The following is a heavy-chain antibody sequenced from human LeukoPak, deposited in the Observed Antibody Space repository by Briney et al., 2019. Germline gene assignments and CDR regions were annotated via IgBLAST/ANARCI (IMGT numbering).Heavy chain of an antibody. J-gene: IGHJ4*02. CDR3: AKPVRGSNRPYYFDY. V-gene: IGHV3-23*01. Sequence: GGSLRLSCAAFGFTFDTYAMNWVRQAPGKGLEWVSGISGSGGSTYYADSVKGRFTISRDNSKNTIYLEMNNLRAEDTAVYYCAKPVRGSNRPYYFDYWGQGTLVTVSS. CDR1: GFTFDTYA. CDR2: ISGSGGST. D-gene: IGHD1-26*01.